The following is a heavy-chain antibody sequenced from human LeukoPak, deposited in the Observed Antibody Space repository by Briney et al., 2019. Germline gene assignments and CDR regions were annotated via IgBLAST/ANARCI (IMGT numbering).Heavy chain of an antibody. CDR1: GFTFSDYA. CDR2: VSGGSSNT. V-gene: IGHV3-23*01. CDR3: AKGEPSASDVFDI. Sequence: GGSLRLSCAASGFTFSDYAMGWVRQAPGKGLEWVSAVSGGSSNTYYADSVKGRFTISRDNSKNTLYLQMNSLRAEDTAVYYCAKGEPSASDVFDIWGQGTMVAVSS. J-gene: IGHJ3*02. D-gene: IGHD1-26*01.